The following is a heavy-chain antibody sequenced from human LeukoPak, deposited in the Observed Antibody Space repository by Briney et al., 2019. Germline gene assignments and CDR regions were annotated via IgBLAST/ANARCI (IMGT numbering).Heavy chain of an antibody. CDR1: GFTFHDYG. Sequence: GGSLRLSSAASGFTFHDYGMSWVRQAPGKGLEWVSGINWNGASTGYADSVKGRFTISRDNAKNSLYLQMNSLRAEDTALYYCARRYCSGGSCYLAADYWGQGTLVTVSS. J-gene: IGHJ4*02. V-gene: IGHV3-20*03. CDR3: ARRYCSGGSCYLAADY. CDR2: INWNGAST. D-gene: IGHD2-15*01.